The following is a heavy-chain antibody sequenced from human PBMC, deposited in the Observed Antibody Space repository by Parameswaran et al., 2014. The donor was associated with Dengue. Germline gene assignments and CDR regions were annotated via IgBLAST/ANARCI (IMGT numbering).Heavy chain of an antibody. J-gene: IGHJ6*02. Sequence: VRQAPGKGLEWVSYISGRSDNTNHADSVKGRFTISRDNAKTSVYLQMNNLRAEDTAVYYCARSWSAYYGMDVWGQGTTVTVSS. V-gene: IGHV3-11*03. CDR3: ARSWSAYYGMDV. D-gene: IGHD2-21*01. CDR2: ISGRSDNT.